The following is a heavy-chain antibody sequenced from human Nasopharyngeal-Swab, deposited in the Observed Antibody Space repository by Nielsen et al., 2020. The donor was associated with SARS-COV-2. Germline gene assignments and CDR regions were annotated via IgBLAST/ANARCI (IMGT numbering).Heavy chain of an antibody. CDR1: GFTFSNYW. V-gene: IGHV3-74*01. Sequence: GESLKISCAVSGFTFSNYWIHWVRQAPGKGLVWVSRINSDGSRTGYADSVKGRFAISRDNAKNTVYLEMNSLRAEDTAVYYCARDFDKTGDWGQGTLVTVS. D-gene: IGHD7-27*01. J-gene: IGHJ4*02. CDR2: INSDGSRT. CDR3: ARDFDKTGD.